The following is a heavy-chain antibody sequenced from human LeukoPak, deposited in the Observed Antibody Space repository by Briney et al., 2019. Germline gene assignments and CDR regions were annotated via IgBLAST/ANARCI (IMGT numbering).Heavy chain of an antibody. D-gene: IGHD6-13*01. CDR3: ARRTRWLATSSRFDP. J-gene: IGHJ5*02. CDR2: INHSGST. V-gene: IGHV4-34*01. CDR1: GGSFSGYY. Sequence: PSETLSLTCAVYGGSFSGYYWSWIRQPPGKGLEWIGEINHSGSTNYNPSLKSRVTISVDTSKNQFSLKLSSVTAADTAVYYCARRTRWLATSSRFDPWGQGTLVTVSS.